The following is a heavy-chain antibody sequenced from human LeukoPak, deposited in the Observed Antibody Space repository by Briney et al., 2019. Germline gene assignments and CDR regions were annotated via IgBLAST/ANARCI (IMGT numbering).Heavy chain of an antibody. CDR2: ISYSGST. V-gene: IGHV4-59*01. D-gene: IGHD3-10*01. CDR3: ARGRLGGSGSYYNVLDY. Sequence: PSETLSLTCTVSGGSISSYYWSWIRQPPGKGLEWIEYISYSGSTNYNPSLKSRVTISVDTSRNQFSLKLSSVTAADTAVYYCARGRLGGSGSYYNVLDYWGQGTLVTVSS. CDR1: GGSISSYY. J-gene: IGHJ4*02.